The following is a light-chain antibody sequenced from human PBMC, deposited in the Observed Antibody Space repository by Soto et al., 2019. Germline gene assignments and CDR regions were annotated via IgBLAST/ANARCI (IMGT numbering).Light chain of an antibody. J-gene: IGKJ5*01. CDR1: QSVSSY. Sequence: EIVLTQSPATLSLSPGERATLSCRASQSVSSYLAWYQQKPGQAPRLLIYDASNRATGIPARFSGSGSGTYFTLTSSSLEPEDFAVYYCQQRSNWPHTFGQGTRLEIK. V-gene: IGKV3-11*01. CDR2: DAS. CDR3: QQRSNWPHT.